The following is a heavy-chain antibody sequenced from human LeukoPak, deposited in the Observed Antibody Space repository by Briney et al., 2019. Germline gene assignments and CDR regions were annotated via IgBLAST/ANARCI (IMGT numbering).Heavy chain of an antibody. J-gene: IGHJ4*02. V-gene: IGHV1-2*02. D-gene: IGHD3-16*01. CDR2: INPNSGGT. CDR3: ARDFGVNRDYVWGSAVDY. Sequence: ASVKVSCKASGYTFTGYYMHWVRQAPGQGLEWMGWINPNSGGTNYARKFQGRVTMTRDTSISTTYMELSRLRSDDAAVYYCARDFGVNRDYVWGSAVDYWGQGTLVTVSS. CDR1: GYTFTGYY.